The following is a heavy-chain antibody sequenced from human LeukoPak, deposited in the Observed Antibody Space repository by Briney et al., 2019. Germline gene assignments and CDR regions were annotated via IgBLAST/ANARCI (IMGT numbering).Heavy chain of an antibody. J-gene: IGHJ3*02. Sequence: GGSLRFSCAASGFTVSSNYMSWVRQAPGKGLEWVSVIYSGGSTYYADSVKGRFTISRDNSKNTLYLQMNSLRAEDTAVYYCAREPRHVGSGYLDAFDIWGQGTMVTVSS. D-gene: IGHD3-22*01. CDR1: GFTVSSNY. CDR2: IYSGGST. CDR3: AREPRHVGSGYLDAFDI. V-gene: IGHV3-53*01.